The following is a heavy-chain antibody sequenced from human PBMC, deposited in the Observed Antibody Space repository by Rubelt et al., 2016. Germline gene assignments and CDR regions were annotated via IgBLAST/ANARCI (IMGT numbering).Heavy chain of an antibody. V-gene: IGHV3-30*18. J-gene: IGHJ3*02. Sequence: ILYGGSNKYYADSVKGRFTISRDNSKNTLYLQMNSLRAEDTAVYYCAKGGVVRAFDIWGQGTMVTVSS. D-gene: IGHD2-2*01. CDR3: AKGGVVRAFDI. CDR2: ILYGGSNK.